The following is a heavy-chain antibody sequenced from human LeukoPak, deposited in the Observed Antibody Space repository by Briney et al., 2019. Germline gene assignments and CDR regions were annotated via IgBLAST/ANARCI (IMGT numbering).Heavy chain of an antibody. J-gene: IGHJ3*01. CDR1: GFTFSGFW. V-gene: IGHV3-7*03. CDR2: INSDGSEG. D-gene: IGHD6-6*01. Sequence: HPGGSLRLSCAVSGFTFSGFWMSWSRQAPGKGLEWVASINSDGSEGYYADVVKGRITISRDNAKNSLYLQINSLRAEDTAVYYCARSSYSSSSSVWGQGTMVTVSS. CDR3: ARSSYSSSSSV.